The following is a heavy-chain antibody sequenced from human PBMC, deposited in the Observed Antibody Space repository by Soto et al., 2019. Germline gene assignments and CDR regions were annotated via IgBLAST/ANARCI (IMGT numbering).Heavy chain of an antibody. V-gene: IGHV4-59*02. J-gene: IGHJ4*02. CDR1: GVSVRSYY. CDR2: VCYTGSP. D-gene: IGHD1-26*01. Sequence: PXDTLSPTCDVSGVSVRSYYWSWVRQVPGKTLDGIGYVCYTGSPDYNPSLKGRAIISVDTSKNQVALNLTSATAADTAVYYCVRGVGSSHSRHWGPGRPVTVSS. CDR3: VRGVGSSHSRH.